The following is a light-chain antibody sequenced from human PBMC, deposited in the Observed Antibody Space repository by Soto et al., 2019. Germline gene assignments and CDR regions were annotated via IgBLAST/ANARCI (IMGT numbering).Light chain of an antibody. J-gene: IGLJ1*01. CDR3: GSYTSSNTLYD. Sequence: QSALTQPASVSGSPGQSITISCTGTSSDVGGSNYVSWYQQHPGKAPKLMIYDVSNRPSGVSNRFSGSKSGNTASLTISGLQAEDEADYYCGSYTSSNTLYDFGTGTKLTVL. V-gene: IGLV2-14*03. CDR1: SSDVGGSNY. CDR2: DVS.